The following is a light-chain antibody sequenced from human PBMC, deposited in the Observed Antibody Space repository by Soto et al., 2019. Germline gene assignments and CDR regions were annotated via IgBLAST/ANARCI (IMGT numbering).Light chain of an antibody. CDR1: QSVLYSSNNKNY. CDR2: WAS. Sequence: DIVMTQSPDSLAVSLGERATINCKSSQSVLYSSNNKNYLAWYQQNPGQPPKLLIYWASTRESGGPDRFSGSGSGTDFTLTISSLQAEDVAVYYCQQYYSTPQTFGQGTKVEIK. J-gene: IGKJ1*01. V-gene: IGKV4-1*01. CDR3: QQYYSTPQT.